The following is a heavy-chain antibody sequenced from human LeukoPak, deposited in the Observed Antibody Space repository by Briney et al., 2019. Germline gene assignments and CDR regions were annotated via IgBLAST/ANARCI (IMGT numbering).Heavy chain of an antibody. V-gene: IGHV4-59*01. Sequence: PSETLSLTCTVSGGSISSYYWSWIRQPPGKGLEWIGYIYYSGSTNYNPSPKSRVTISVDTSKNQFSLKLSSVTAGDTAVYYCARGVPYDFWSGYPNNWFDPWGQGTLVTVSS. J-gene: IGHJ5*02. CDR3: ARGVPYDFWSGYPNNWFDP. D-gene: IGHD3-3*01. CDR1: GGSISSYY. CDR2: IYYSGST.